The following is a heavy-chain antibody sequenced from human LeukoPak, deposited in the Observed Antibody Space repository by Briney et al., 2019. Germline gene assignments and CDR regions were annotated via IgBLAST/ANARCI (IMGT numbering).Heavy chain of an antibody. CDR1: GYTFTSYY. V-gene: IGHV1-46*01. Sequence: ASVKVSCKASGYTFTSYYMHWVRQAPGQGLEWMGIINPSGGSTSYAQKFQGRVTMTRDTSTSTVYMELSSLRSEDTAVYYCARVGGSGDGYNSFDYWGQGTLVTVSS. J-gene: IGHJ4*02. CDR2: INPSGGST. CDR3: ARVGGSGDGYNSFDY. D-gene: IGHD5-24*01.